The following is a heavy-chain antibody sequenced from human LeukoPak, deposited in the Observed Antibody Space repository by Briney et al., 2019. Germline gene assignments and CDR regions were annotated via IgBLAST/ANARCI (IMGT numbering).Heavy chain of an antibody. D-gene: IGHD6-19*01. CDR2: ISGSGAST. J-gene: IGHJ4*02. Sequence: GGSLRLSCAASGLTFRSYAMSWVRQAPGKGLEWVSGISGSGASTYYADSVKGRFTISRDNSKNTLYLQMNSLRADDTAVYYCAKHVLIAVVEDYFDYWGQGTLVTVSA. CDR1: GLTFRSYA. CDR3: AKHVLIAVVEDYFDY. V-gene: IGHV3-23*01.